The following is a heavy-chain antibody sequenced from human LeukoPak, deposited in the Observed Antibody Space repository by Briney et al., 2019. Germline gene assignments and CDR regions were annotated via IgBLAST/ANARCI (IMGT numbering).Heavy chain of an antibody. D-gene: IGHD3-3*01. J-gene: IGHJ5*02. V-gene: IGHV4-39*01. CDR3: ARHGYPREILRFLEWLRNWFDP. CDR2: LYYSGST. Sequence: PSETLSLTCTVSGGSISSSSYYWGWIRHPPGKGLEWIGSLYYSGSTYNNPSNKSRVTISVDTSKNHFSLKLSSVTAADTAVYYCARHGYPREILRFLEWLRNWFDPWGQVTLVTVSS. CDR1: GGSISSSSYY.